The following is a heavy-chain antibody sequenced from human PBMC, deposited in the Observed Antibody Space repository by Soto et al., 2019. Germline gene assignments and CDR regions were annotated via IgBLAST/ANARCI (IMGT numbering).Heavy chain of an antibody. D-gene: IGHD3-10*01. CDR1: GDSISRYY. V-gene: IGHV4-59*01. Sequence: SETLSLTCIVSGDSISRYYWSWVRQPPGQELEWIGYIYYRGNTNYDPSLESRLTMSVDTSKNQFSVRLTSVTAADTAIYYCERVHGSMGQEFLFDYWGQGALVTVYS. CDR3: ERVHGSMGQEFLFDY. CDR2: IYYRGNT. J-gene: IGHJ4*02.